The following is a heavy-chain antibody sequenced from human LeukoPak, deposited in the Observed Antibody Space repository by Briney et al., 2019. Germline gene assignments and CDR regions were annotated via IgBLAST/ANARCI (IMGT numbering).Heavy chain of an antibody. CDR1: GGSISSYY. D-gene: IGHD3-10*01. Sequence: SETLSLTCTVSGGSISSYYWSWIRQPPGKGLEWIGYTYYSGSTYYNPSLKSRVTISIDTSKNKFSLKLSPVTAADTAVYYCASTITTVRGWDGFDYWGQGTLVTVSS. CDR3: ASTITTVRGWDGFDY. V-gene: IGHV4-59*01. J-gene: IGHJ4*02. CDR2: TYYSGST.